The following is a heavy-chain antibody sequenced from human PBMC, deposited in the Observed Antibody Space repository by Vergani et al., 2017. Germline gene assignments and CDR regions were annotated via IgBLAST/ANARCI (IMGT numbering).Heavy chain of an antibody. Sequence: QVQVVQSGAEVKKSGASVKVSCKTSGYTFSNYYMHWVRQAPGQGLEWMGIINPSGGHTNYAQKFQGRVTMTRDTSTSTVYMELSSLVSEDTAIYYCARADYGILTGYRYWVQGTLVTVSA. J-gene: IGHJ4*02. CDR3: ARADYGILTGYRY. CDR2: INPSGGHT. V-gene: IGHV1-46*03. CDR1: GYTFSNYY. D-gene: IGHD3-9*01.